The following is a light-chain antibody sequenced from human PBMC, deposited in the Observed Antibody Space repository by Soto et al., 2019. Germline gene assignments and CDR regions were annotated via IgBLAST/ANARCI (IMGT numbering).Light chain of an antibody. J-gene: IGKJ1*01. CDR2: DAS. CDR1: QSVRSSY. CDR3: QQYGSSPQT. Sequence: EIVLTQSPGTLSLSLGERATLSCRASQSVRSSYLAWYQQKPGQAPRLLIYDASTRVTGIPDRFSGSGSGTDFTLTISRLEPEDFAVYSCQQYGSSPQTFGQGTKVEF. V-gene: IGKV3-20*01.